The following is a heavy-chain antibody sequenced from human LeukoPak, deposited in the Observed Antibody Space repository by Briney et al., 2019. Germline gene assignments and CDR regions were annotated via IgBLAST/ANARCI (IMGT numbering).Heavy chain of an antibody. J-gene: IGHJ4*02. CDR2: ISYDGSNK. CDR3: AKVAGIGKGDY. CDR1: GFTFSSYA. D-gene: IGHD6-19*01. V-gene: IGHV3-30-3*01. Sequence: GGSLRLSCAASGFTFSSYAMSWVRQAPGKGLEWVAVISYDGSNKYYADSVKGRFTISRDNSKNTLYLQMNSLRAEDTAVYYCAKVAGIGKGDYWGQGTLVTVSS.